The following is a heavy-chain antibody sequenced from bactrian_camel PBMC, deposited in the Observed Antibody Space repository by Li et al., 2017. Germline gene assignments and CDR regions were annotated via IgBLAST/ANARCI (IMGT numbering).Heavy chain of an antibody. CDR1: GHTSSSYC. Sequence: VQLVESGGGLVQAGGSLRLSCAASGHTSSSYCMGWFRQAPGQKREAVAAMDSSGGTRYADSVKGRFTVSQDSSKRTLYLGMSNLKPEDTAMYICAAKFGSCAVGFSQTDFHRWGQGTQVTVS. CDR2: MDSSGGT. J-gene: IGHJ4*01. CDR3: AAKFGSCAVGFSQTDFHR. D-gene: IGHD6*01. V-gene: IGHV3S55*01.